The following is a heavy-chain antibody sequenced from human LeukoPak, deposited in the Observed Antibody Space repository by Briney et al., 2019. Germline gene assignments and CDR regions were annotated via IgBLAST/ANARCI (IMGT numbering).Heavy chain of an antibody. V-gene: IGHV1-3*03. CDR1: GYTFTSYA. CDR3: ARGPGAFGSGGNWFDP. D-gene: IGHD3-16*01. J-gene: IGHJ5*02. Sequence: ASVKVSCKASGYTFTSYAMHWVRQAPGQRLEWMGWINAGNGNTKYSQEFQGRVTMTRDTSTSTVYMELSSLRSEDTAVYYCARGPGAFGSGGNWFDPWGQGTLVTVSS. CDR2: INAGNGNT.